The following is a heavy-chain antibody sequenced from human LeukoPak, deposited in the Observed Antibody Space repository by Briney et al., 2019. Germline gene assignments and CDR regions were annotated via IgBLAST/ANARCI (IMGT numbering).Heavy chain of an antibody. CDR3: ARWGKVGVAVAGFPYYFDY. V-gene: IGHV3-30-3*01. Sequence: PGGSLRLSCAASGLTFSSYAMHWVRQAPGKGLEWVAVISYDGSNKYYADSVKGRFTISRDNSKNTLYLQMNSLRAEDTAVYYCARWGKVGVAVAGFPYYFDYWGQGTLVTVSS. CDR2: ISYDGSNK. D-gene: IGHD6-19*01. CDR1: GLTFSSYA. J-gene: IGHJ4*02.